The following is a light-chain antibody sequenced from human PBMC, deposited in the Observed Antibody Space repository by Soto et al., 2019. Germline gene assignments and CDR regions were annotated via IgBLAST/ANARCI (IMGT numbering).Light chain of an antibody. CDR3: QQYDDWPLA. CDR2: DAS. J-gene: IGKJ4*01. V-gene: IGKV3-15*01. CDR1: QSVSRK. Sequence: EIVMTQSPATLSVSPGERATLSCRASQSVSRKLAWYQLKPGQPLRLLIYDASTRATGIPARFSGSGSGTEFTLAISSLQSADFAVHYCQQYDDWPLAFGGGTKVESK.